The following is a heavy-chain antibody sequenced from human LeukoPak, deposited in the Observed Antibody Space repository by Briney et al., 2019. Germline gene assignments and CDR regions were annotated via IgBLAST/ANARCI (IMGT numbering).Heavy chain of an antibody. J-gene: IGHJ4*02. CDR1: GGSFSGYY. CDR2: INHSGST. V-gene: IGHV4-34*01. D-gene: IGHD4-17*01. Sequence: PSETLSLTCAVYGGSFSGYYWSWIRQPPGKGLEWIGEINHSGSTNYNPSLKSRVTISVDTSKNQFSLKLSSVTAADTAVYYCAGLGYGDYVGVDYWGQGTLVTVSS. CDR3: AGLGYGDYVGVDY.